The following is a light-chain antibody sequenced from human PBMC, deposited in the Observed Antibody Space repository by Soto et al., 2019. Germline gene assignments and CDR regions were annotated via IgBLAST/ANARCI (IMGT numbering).Light chain of an antibody. CDR3: QQTYSDIS. J-gene: IGKJ4*01. Sequence: DTQMTQSPSTLSAYIGDRVTITCRASQGFAGWLAWYQQRPGKAPKLLISEASILQAGVPSRFSGSRSGTDFTLTISSLQPDDFASYHCQQTYSDISFGGGTKVDIK. CDR2: EAS. V-gene: IGKV1-5*01. CDR1: QGFAGW.